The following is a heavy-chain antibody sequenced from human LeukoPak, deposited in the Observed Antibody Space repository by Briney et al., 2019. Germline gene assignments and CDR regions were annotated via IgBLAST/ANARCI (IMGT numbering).Heavy chain of an antibody. CDR2: INAGNGNT. CDR1: GYTFTSYY. CDR3: ARWGDTVTAFDY. J-gene: IGHJ4*02. D-gene: IGHD4-17*01. V-gene: IGHV1-3*01. Sequence: ASVKVSCKASGYTFTSYYMHWVRQAPGQRLEWMGWINAGNGNTKYSQKFQGRVTITRDTSASTAYMELSSLRSEDTAVYYCARWGDTVTAFDYWGQGTLVTVSS.